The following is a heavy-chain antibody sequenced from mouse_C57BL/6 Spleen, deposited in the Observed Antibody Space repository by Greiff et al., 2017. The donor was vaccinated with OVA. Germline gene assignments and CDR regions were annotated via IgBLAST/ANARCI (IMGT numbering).Heavy chain of an antibody. D-gene: IGHD2-4*01. CDR3: TREGLYDYDDAMDY. CDR1: GFTFSSYA. J-gene: IGHJ4*01. Sequence: EVKLMESGAGLVKPGGSLKLSCAASGFTFSSYAMSWVRQTPEKRLEWVAYISSGGDYIYYADTVKGRFTISRDNARNTLYLQMSSLKSEDTAMYYCTREGLYDYDDAMDYWGQGTSVTVSS. CDR2: ISSGGDYI. V-gene: IGHV5-9-1*02.